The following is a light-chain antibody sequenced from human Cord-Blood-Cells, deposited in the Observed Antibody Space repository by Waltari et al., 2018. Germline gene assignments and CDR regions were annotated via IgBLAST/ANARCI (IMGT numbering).Light chain of an antibody. CDR1: QDISNY. Sequence: DLQMTQSPSSLSASVGARITITCQASQDISNYLNWYQQKPGKDPKLLIYDASNLETGVPSRFSGSGSGTDFTFTISSLQPEDIATYYCQQYDNLPWTFGQGTKVEIK. CDR2: DAS. CDR3: QQYDNLPWT. J-gene: IGKJ1*01. V-gene: IGKV1-33*01.